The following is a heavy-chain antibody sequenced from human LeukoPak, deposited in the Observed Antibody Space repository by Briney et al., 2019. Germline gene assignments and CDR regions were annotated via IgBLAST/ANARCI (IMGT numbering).Heavy chain of an antibody. J-gene: IGHJ4*02. Sequence: ASVKVTCKASGYTFSGYGIAWVRQAPGQGLEWMGWISGYNGNTNYAQKLQGRVSMTTDTSTTTAYMELGSLTSDDTALYYCARSSLGTITAGPFDYWGQGTLVTVSS. D-gene: IGHD5-12*01. CDR3: ARSSLGTITAGPFDY. CDR1: GYTFSGYG. V-gene: IGHV1-18*01. CDR2: ISGYNGNT.